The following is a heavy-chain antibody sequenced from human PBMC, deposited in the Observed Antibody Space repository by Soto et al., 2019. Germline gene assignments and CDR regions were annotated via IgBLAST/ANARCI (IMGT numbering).Heavy chain of an antibody. CDR3: ARDFELLGGYHYGMDV. Sequence: SETLSLTCTVSGGSISSYYWIWIRQPPGKGLEWIGYIYYSGSTNYNPSLKSRVTISIDTSKNQLSLKLSSVTAADTAVYYCARDFELLGGYHYGMDVWGQGTTVTVSS. V-gene: IGHV4-59*01. CDR1: GGSISSYY. D-gene: IGHD3-10*01. CDR2: IYYSGST. J-gene: IGHJ6*02.